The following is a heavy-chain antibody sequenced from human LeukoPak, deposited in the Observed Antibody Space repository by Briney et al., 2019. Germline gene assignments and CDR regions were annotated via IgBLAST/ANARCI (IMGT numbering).Heavy chain of an antibody. D-gene: IGHD5-24*01. CDR1: GDSISSYY. J-gene: IGHJ5*02. Sequence: SETLSLTCSVSGDSISSYYWSWIRQPAGKGLEWIGRIYTTGSTSYNPSLKSRVTMSVDTSKNQFSLKLNSVTAADTAVYYCARDPGRGANWFDPWGQGTLVTVSS. CDR3: ARDPGRGANWFDP. CDR2: IYTTGST. V-gene: IGHV4-4*07.